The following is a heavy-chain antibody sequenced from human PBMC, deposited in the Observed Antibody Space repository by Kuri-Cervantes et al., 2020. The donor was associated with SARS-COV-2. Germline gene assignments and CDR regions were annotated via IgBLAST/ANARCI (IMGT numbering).Heavy chain of an antibody. Sequence: ASVKVSCKASGYTFTSYDINWVRQATGQGREWMGWMNPNSGNTGYAQKFQGRVTMTRNTSISTAYMELSSLRSEDTAVCYCAGAIFTFGEGTYYYYYCLDVWGKGTTVTVSS. CDR1: GYTFTSYD. CDR3: AGAIFTFGEGTYYYYYCLDV. CDR2: MNPNSGNT. V-gene: IGHV1-8*01. D-gene: IGHD3-16*01. J-gene: IGHJ6*03.